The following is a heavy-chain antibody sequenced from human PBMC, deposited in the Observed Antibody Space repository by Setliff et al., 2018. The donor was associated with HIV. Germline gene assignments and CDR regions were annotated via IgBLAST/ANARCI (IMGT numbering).Heavy chain of an antibody. Sequence: SVKVSCKASGGTFINSAFTWVRQAPGQGLEWMGSIIPIFNTGNYAQRFQNRVTITADESTSTAYMELSSLRSEDTAVYFCATGRHYYDSSDYPANPFDVWGQGTMVTVSS. V-gene: IGHV1-69*13. CDR1: GGTFINSA. D-gene: IGHD3-22*01. CDR2: IIPIFNTG. J-gene: IGHJ3*01. CDR3: ATGRHYYDSSDYPANPFDV.